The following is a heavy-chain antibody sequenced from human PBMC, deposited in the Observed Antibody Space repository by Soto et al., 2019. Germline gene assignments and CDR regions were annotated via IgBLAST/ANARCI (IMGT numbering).Heavy chain of an antibody. V-gene: IGHV4-30-2*01. Sequence: QMQLQESGSGLVKPSQTLSLTCAVSGGSISSGGYSWSWIRQPPGKGLEWIGYIYHSGSTYYYPSLTSRVTISVDRSKNESSLKLSSVTAADTAVYYCARAGGLGAVAVDYWGQGTLVTVSS. CDR2: IYHSGST. CDR3: ARAGGLGAVAVDY. CDR1: GGSISSGGYS. J-gene: IGHJ4*02. D-gene: IGHD6-19*01.